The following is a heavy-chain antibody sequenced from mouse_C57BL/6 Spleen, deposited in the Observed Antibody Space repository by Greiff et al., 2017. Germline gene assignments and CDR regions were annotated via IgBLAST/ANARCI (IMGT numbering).Heavy chain of an antibody. D-gene: IGHD1-1*01. CDR3: ACIPSVVGRYAMDY. CDR2: IGTANGNT. V-gene: IGHV14-3*01. CDR1: GFNIKNTY. Sequence: VQLQQSVAGLVRPGASVKLSCTASGFNIKNTYMHWVKQTPEQGLEWIGSIGTANGNTKDAPKFQGKATITSDTASNTAYLHLSSLPSEDTTIYYCACIPSVVGRYAMDYWGPGTSVTVSS. J-gene: IGHJ4*01.